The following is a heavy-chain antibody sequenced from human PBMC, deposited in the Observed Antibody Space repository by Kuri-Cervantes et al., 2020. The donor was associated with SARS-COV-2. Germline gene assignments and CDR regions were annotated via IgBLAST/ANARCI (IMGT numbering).Heavy chain of an antibody. CDR3: ATVWGHVLRYFDPSPFDY. V-gene: IGHV3-21*01. CDR2: ISSSSRYM. D-gene: IGHD3-9*01. CDR1: GGSFSDYY. Sequence: ETLSLTCAVYGGSFSDYYWSWVRQPPGKGLEWIASISSSSRYMYYGDAVKGRFTISRDNTDNSVYLQMNSLRGEDTAVYYCATVWGHVLRYFDPSPFDYWGQGTLVTVSS. J-gene: IGHJ4*02.